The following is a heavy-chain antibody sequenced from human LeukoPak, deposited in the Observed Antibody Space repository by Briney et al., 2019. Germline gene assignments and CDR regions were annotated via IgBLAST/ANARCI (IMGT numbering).Heavy chain of an antibody. Sequence: GGSLRLSCAASGFTFSSYAMSWVRQAPGKGLEWVSAISGSGGSTYYADSVKGRFTISRDNSKNTLYLQMNSMRAEDTAVYYCAKDVGGVQDYYYDSSGYGWGQGTLVTVSS. D-gene: IGHD3-22*01. J-gene: IGHJ4*02. CDR2: ISGSGGST. CDR1: GFTFSSYA. V-gene: IGHV3-23*01. CDR3: AKDVGGVQDYYYDSSGYG.